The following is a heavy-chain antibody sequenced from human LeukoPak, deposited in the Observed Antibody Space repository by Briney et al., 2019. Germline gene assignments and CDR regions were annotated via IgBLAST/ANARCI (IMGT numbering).Heavy chain of an antibody. J-gene: IGHJ4*02. CDR3: AKALGIAAAGIDD. CDR1: GFTFSSYG. Sequence: GGSLRLSCAASGFTFSSYGMHWVRQAPGKGLEWVAFIRYDGSNKYYADSVKGRFTISGDNSNHTLYLQMKSLRAEETAVYYCAKALGIAAAGIDDWGQGTLVTVSS. V-gene: IGHV3-30*02. D-gene: IGHD6-13*01. CDR2: IRYDGSNK.